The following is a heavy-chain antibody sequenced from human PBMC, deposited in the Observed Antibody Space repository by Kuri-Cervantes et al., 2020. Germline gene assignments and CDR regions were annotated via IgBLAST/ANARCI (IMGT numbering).Heavy chain of an antibody. CDR2: ISSSGSTI. CDR1: GFTFSSYA. D-gene: IGHD5-12*01. CDR3: ATQRLRFYDWFDP. Sequence: GGSLRLSCAASGFTFSSYAMNWVRQAPGKGLEWVSYISSSGSTIYYADSVKGRFTISRDNAKNSLYLQMNSLRAEDTAVYYCATQRLRFYDWFDPWGQGTQVTVSS. J-gene: IGHJ5*02. V-gene: IGHV3-48*03.